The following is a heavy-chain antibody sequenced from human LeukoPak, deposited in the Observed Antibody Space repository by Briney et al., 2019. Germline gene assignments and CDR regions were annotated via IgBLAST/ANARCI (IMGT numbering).Heavy chain of an antibody. CDR2: ISGSGGST. Sequence: PGGSLRLSCAASGFTFSSYAMSWVRQAPGKGLEWVSAISGSGGSTYYADSVKGRFTISRDNSKNTLYLQMNSLRAEDTAVYYCAKDPYYYDSSGYYGIFDYWGQGTLVTVSS. CDR3: AKDPYYYDSSGYYGIFDY. CDR1: GFTFSSYA. D-gene: IGHD3-22*01. J-gene: IGHJ4*02. V-gene: IGHV3-23*01.